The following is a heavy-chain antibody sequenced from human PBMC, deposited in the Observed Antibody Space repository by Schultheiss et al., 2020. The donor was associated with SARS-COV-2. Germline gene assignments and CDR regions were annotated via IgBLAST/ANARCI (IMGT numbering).Heavy chain of an antibody. CDR3: ARFSSSGKDAFDI. CDR2: IKSKTDGGTT. J-gene: IGHJ4*02. V-gene: IGHV3-15*01. D-gene: IGHD6-19*01. CDR1: GFTFSSYA. Sequence: GGSLRLSCAASGFTFSSYAMSWVRQAPGKGLEWVGRIKSKTDGGTTDYAAPVKGRFTISRDDSKNTLYLQMNSLKTEDTAVYYCARFSSSGKDAFDIWGQGTLVTVSS.